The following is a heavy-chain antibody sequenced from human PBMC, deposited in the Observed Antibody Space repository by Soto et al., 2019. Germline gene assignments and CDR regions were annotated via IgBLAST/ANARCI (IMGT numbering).Heavy chain of an antibody. J-gene: IGHJ4*02. CDR2: VYYSGRT. D-gene: IGHD6-6*01. CDR3: ASTKDYSSSLDY. Sequence: KTSETLSLTCTVSGGSISSGGYYWSWIRQHPGKGLEWIGCVYYSGRTYYNPSLKSRITISVDTSKKYFFLKLSSVTAADTAVYYCASTKDYSSSLDYWGQGVLVTVSS. V-gene: IGHV4-31*03. CDR1: GGSISSGGYY.